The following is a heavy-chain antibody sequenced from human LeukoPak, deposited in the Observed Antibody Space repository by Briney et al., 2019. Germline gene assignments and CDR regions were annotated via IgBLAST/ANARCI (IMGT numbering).Heavy chain of an antibody. V-gene: IGHV4-34*01. Sequence: SETLSLTCAVYGGSFSGYYWSWIRQPPGKGLEWIGGIYYSGSTYYNPSLKSRVAISVDTSKNQFSLKLSSVTAADTAVYYCARIAAAGIYYYYYYMDVWGKGTTVTISS. D-gene: IGHD6-13*01. CDR2: IYYSGST. CDR3: ARIAAAGIYYYYYYMDV. J-gene: IGHJ6*03. CDR1: GGSFSGYY.